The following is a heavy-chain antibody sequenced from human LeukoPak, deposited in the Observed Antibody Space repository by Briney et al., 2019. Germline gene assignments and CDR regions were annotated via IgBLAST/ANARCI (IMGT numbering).Heavy chain of an antibody. J-gene: IGHJ4*02. V-gene: IGHV3-9*01. D-gene: IGHD3-9*01. CDR2: ISWDSGDI. CDR1: GFIFHDYA. Sequence: GGSLRLSCAASGFIFHDYAMHWVRQGPGKGLEWVAAISWDSGDITYADSVKGRFTISRDNAEKFMYLQMNSLRAEDTAVYYCAKGRYYNILTGYYVRRGLDYWGQGTLVTVSS. CDR3: AKGRYYNILTGYYVRRGLDY.